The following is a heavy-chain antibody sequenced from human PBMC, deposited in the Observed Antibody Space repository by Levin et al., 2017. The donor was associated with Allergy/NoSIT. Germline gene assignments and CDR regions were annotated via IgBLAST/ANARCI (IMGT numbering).Heavy chain of an antibody. CDR1: GDCVSSNSVG. CDR3: ARSKNDGWDV. D-gene: IGHD1-1*01. V-gene: IGHV6-1*01. J-gene: IGHJ6*02. Sequence: SQTLSLTCAISGDCVSSNSVGWHWVRQSPSRGLEWLVRTYYRSKWSNDFALSVKCRIAFNPDTSKNQFALQLNSVTPGDTAVNDCARSKNDGWDVWGQGTTVTVSS. CDR2: TYYRSKWSN.